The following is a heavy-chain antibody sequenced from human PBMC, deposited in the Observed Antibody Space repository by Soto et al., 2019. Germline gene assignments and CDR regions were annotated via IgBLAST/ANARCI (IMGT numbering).Heavy chain of an antibody. CDR2: IHYSGST. J-gene: IGHJ2*01. D-gene: IGHD6-13*01. V-gene: IGHV4-31*03. CDR3: ARVSDRVWYRADL. Sequence: QVQLLESGPGLVKPSQTLSLTCSVSGGSISTAGSYWSWIRQHPGQGLEWIGYIHYSGSTKYNPSLKCRVTIPLDTSRYQFSLKLRSVPAAATAVYFCARVSDRVWYRADLWGPGTLMTVSS. CDR1: GGSISTAGSY.